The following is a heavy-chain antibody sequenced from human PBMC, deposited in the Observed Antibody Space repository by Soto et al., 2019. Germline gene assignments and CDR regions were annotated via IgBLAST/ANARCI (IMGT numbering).Heavy chain of an antibody. CDR1: GYSFTRYW. Sequence: GESLKIFCKGSGYSFTRYWIGWGRQMPGKGLEWMGIIYPGDSDTRYSPSFQGKVTISADKSISTAYLQWSSLKASDTAMYYCARQAYSSSPDLGSFDIWGQGTMVTVSS. CDR2: IYPGDSDT. V-gene: IGHV5-51*01. CDR3: ARQAYSSSPDLGSFDI. D-gene: IGHD6-6*01. J-gene: IGHJ3*02.